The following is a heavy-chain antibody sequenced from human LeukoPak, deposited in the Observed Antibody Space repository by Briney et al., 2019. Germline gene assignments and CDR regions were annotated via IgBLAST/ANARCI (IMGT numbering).Heavy chain of an antibody. CDR1: GFSFRSHG. D-gene: IGHD3-16*01. CDR3: AKDDDWGRFNH. Sequence: GGSLRLSCAASGFSFRSHGMNWVRQAPGKGLEWVSGISPRGDITYYKDSVRGRSTISRDNFKNTVSLQLNSLRAEDTAMYYCAKDDDWGRFNHWGQGTLVTVSS. CDR2: ISPRGDIT. V-gene: IGHV3-23*01. J-gene: IGHJ1*01.